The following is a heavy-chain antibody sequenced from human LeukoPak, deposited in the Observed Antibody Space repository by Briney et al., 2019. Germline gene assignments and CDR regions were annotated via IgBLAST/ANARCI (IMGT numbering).Heavy chain of an antibody. V-gene: IGHV1-69*05. CDR1: GGTFSSYA. Sequence: SVKVSCKASGGTFSSYAISWVRQAPGQGLEWMGGIIPIFGTANYAQKFQGRVTITTDESTSTAYMELSSLRSEDTAVYYCARTPPIVVVPAAPYYYYMDVWGKGTTVTVSS. CDR3: ARTPPIVVVPAAPYYYYMDV. J-gene: IGHJ6*03. D-gene: IGHD2-2*01. CDR2: IIPIFGTA.